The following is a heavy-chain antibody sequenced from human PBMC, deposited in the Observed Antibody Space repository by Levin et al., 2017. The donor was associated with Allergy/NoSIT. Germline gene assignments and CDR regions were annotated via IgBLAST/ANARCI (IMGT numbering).Heavy chain of an antibody. J-gene: IGHJ4*02. CDR3: ARGSDADWLSSTLDF. CDR1: GYMFTGYY. D-gene: IGHD3-9*01. Sequence: GGSLRLSCKASGYMFTGYYIHWVRQAPGQGLEWVGWISPYAGGTYYAQKFQGRVTMTRETSVSTVYMEMDRLTSDDTAVYFCARGSDADWLSSTLDFWGRGTLVTVSS. V-gene: IGHV1-2*02. CDR2: ISPYAGGT.